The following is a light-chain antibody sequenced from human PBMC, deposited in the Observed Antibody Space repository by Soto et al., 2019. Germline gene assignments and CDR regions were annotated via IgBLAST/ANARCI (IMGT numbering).Light chain of an antibody. CDR2: EVS. CDR1: SSDVGGYNY. CDR3: SSYAGSNKGV. Sequence: QSALTQPPSASGSPGQSVTISCTGTSSDVGGYNYVSWYQQHPGKAPKLMIYEVSKRPSGVPDRFSGSKSGNTASLTVSGHQAEDEADSYCSSYAGSNKGVFGGGTKLTVL. J-gene: IGLJ2*01. V-gene: IGLV2-8*01.